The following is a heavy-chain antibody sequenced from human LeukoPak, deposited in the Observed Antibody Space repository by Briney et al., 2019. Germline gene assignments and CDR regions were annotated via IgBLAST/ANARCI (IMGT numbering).Heavy chain of an antibody. CDR1: GGSISSGGYY. V-gene: IGHV4-61*08. CDR3: AREGDGYTKAGFDY. D-gene: IGHD5-24*01. CDR2: IYYSGST. J-gene: IGHJ4*02. Sequence: PSETLSLTCTVSGGSISSGGYYWSWIRQPPGKGLEWIGYIYYSGSTNYNPSLKSRVTISVDTSKNQFSLKLSSVTAADTAVYYCAREGDGYTKAGFDYWGQGTLVTVSS.